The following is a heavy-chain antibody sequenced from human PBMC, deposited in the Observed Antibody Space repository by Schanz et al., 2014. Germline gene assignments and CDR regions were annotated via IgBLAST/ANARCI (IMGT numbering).Heavy chain of an antibody. V-gene: IGHV1-18*01. D-gene: IGHD2-2*01. CDR2: ISPYNGNT. Sequence: QVQLVQAGAAVKKPGASVKVSCKASGYTFTSYGISWVRQAPGQGLEWMGWISPYNGNTNYAQKLQGRVTFTADKSTSTAYMELSSLRYEDTALYYCARGTMPGTFDIWGQGTILTVSS. CDR1: GYTFTSYG. CDR3: ARGTMPGTFDI. J-gene: IGHJ3*02.